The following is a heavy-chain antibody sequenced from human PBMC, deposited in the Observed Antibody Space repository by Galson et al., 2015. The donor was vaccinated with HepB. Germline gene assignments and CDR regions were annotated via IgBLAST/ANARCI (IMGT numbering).Heavy chain of an antibody. CDR1: GFSFSTYA. CDR3: AREWISYCGGDCFFDAFDI. V-gene: IGHV3-30-3*01. Sequence: SLRLSCAASGFSFSTYAMHWVRQAPGNGLEWVALISYDGNNEYYADSVKGRFTISRHNSKNMLYLQMNSLRPEDTAVYYCAREWISYCGGDCFFDAFDIWGQGTMVTVSS. J-gene: IGHJ3*02. D-gene: IGHD2-21*02. CDR2: ISYDGNNE.